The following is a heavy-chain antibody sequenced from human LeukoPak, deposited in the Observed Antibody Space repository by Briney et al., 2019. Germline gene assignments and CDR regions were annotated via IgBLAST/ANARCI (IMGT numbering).Heavy chain of an antibody. CDR3: ASRQGLGWHYVN. D-gene: IGHD3-10*02. CDR2: ISDNGGST. CDR1: GFTFSTYG. V-gene: IGHV3-23*01. Sequence: GGSLRLSCVASGFTFSTYGMSWVRQVPGKGLEWVSGISDNGGSTYYTDSVKGRFTISRDNSKNTLYLQMNSLRVEDTAIYCCASRQGLGWHYVNWGQGTLVTVSS. J-gene: IGHJ4*02.